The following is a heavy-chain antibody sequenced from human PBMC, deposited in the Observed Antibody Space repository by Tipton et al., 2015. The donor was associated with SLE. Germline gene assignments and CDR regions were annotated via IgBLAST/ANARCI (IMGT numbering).Heavy chain of an antibody. V-gene: IGHV3-23*01. J-gene: IGHJ4*02. CDR1: GFTFSSYA. Sequence: GSLRLSCAASGFTFSSYAMSWVRQAPGKGLEWVSASSGSGGRTYYADSVKGRFTISRDNSKNTLYLQMNSLRAEDTAVYYCARRYDSIGYDYRGQETLVPVSS. CDR3: ARRYDSIGYDY. CDR2: SSGSGGRT. D-gene: IGHD3-22*01.